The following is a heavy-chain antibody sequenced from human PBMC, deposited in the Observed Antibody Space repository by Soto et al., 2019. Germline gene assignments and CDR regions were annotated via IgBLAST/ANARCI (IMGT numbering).Heavy chain of an antibody. V-gene: IGHV3-49*04. CDR2: IRSRAYGEAA. CDR1: GFSFGDYA. CDR3: TRTDYDFWSGLGVGIHY. D-gene: IGHD3-3*01. Sequence: GGSLRLSCTASGFSFGDYAMSWVRQAPGKGLEWVGFIRSRAYGEAAEYAASVRGRFTISRHESRNIAYLHRNSLKTEDTAVYYYTRTDYDFWSGLGVGIHYWGHGALVTVSS. J-gene: IGHJ4*01.